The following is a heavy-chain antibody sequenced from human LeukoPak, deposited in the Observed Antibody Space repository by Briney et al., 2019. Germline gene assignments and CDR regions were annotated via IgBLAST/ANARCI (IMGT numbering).Heavy chain of an antibody. V-gene: IGHV1-18*01. CDR3: TRGKVGATRDY. Sequence: ASVKVSCKASGYTFTSYVISWVRQAPGQGLEWMGCTSAYNGNTNYAQKLQGRVTMTTDTSTSTAYMELRSLRSDDTAVYYCTRGKVGATRDYWGQGTLVTVSS. CDR2: TSAYNGNT. D-gene: IGHD1-26*01. CDR1: GYTFTSYV. J-gene: IGHJ4*02.